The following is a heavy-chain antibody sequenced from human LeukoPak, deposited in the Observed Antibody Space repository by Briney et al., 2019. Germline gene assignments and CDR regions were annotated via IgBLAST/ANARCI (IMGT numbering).Heavy chain of an antibody. CDR2: IYYSGST. CDR3: ARDAPSSSHFDY. J-gene: IGHJ4*02. D-gene: IGHD6-19*01. Sequence: PSETLSLTCTVSGGSISTYYWSWIRQPPGKGLEWIGYIYYSGSTNYNPSLKSRVTMSVDTSKNQFSLKLRSVTATDTPIYYCARDAPSSSHFDYWGQGTLVTVSS. V-gene: IGHV4-59*01. CDR1: GGSISTYY.